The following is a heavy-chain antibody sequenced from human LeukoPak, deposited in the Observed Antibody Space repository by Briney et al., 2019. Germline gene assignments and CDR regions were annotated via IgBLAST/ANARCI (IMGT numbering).Heavy chain of an antibody. J-gene: IGHJ6*02. CDR2: ISYDGSNK. CDR3: AKDPADIVVVVAATADYYYGMDV. D-gene: IGHD2-15*01. Sequence: GRSLRLSCAASGFTFSNYGMHWVRQAPGKGLEWVAVISYDGSNKYYADPVKARFTISRDNSKNTLYLQMNSLRAEDTALYYCAKDPADIVVVVAATADYYYGMDVWGQGTTVTVFS. CDR1: GFTFSNYG. V-gene: IGHV3-30*18.